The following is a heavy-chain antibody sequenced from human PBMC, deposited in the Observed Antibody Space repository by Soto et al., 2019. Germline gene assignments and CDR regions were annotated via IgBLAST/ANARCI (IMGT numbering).Heavy chain of an antibody. V-gene: IGHV4-34*01. CDR3: ARCPGYSGYDFDY. CDR1: GGSFSGYY. D-gene: IGHD5-12*01. J-gene: IGHJ4*02. Sequence: QVQLQQWGAGLLKPSETLSLTCAVYGGSFSGYYWSWIRQPPGKGLEWIGEINHSGSTNYNPSLKRRVTISVDTSKNQFSLKLSSVTAADTAVYYCARCPGYSGYDFDYWGQGTLVTVSS. CDR2: INHSGST.